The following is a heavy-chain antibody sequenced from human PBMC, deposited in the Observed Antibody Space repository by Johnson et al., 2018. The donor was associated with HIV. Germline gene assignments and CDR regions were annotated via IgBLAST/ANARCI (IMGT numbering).Heavy chain of an antibody. CDR2: IKQDGSNK. CDR3: AKEPKALTSFGVVEDDAFDI. V-gene: IGHV3-30*18. J-gene: IGHJ3*02. D-gene: IGHD3-3*01. CDR1: GFTFSSYA. Sequence: QVQLVESGGGVVQPGRSLRLSCAASGFTFSSYAMSWVRQAPGKGLEWVANIKQDGSNKYYADSVKGRFTISRDNSKNTLYLQMNSLRAEDTAVYYCAKEPKALTSFGVVEDDAFDIWGQGTMVTVSS.